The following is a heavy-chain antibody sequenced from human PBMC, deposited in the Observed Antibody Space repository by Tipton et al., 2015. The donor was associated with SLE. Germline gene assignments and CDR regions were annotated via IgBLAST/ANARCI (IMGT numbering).Heavy chain of an antibody. CDR1: GGSVGSYY. D-gene: IGHD2-21*02. CDR2: IYQSGLT. CDR3: ATGIQEGRYYYYMDI. J-gene: IGHJ6*03. V-gene: IGHV4-59*02. Sequence: LRLSFDVSGGSVGSYYWCWVRQFPGKGLEWIGYIYQSGLTALNPSLESRITLSIDTSRNQFSLKLTSMSAADTAVYYCATGIQEGRYYYYMDIWGKGTTVTVSS.